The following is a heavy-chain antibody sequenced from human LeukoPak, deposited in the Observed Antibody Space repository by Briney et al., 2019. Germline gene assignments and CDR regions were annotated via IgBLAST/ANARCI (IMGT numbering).Heavy chain of an antibody. CDR2: IYYSGST. Sequence: SETLSLTCTVSGGSVSSGSYYWSWIRQPPGKGLEWIGYIYYSGSTNYNPSLKSRVTISVETSKNQFSLKLSSVTAADTAVYYCARDHRGSYYLYYFDYWGQGTLVTVSS. CDR3: ARDHRGSYYLYYFDY. J-gene: IGHJ4*02. V-gene: IGHV4-61*01. D-gene: IGHD1-26*01. CDR1: GGSVSSGSYY.